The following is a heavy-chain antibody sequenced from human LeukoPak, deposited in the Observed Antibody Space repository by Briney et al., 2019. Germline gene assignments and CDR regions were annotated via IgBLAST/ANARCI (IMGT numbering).Heavy chain of an antibody. J-gene: IGHJ4*02. D-gene: IGHD5-18*01. V-gene: IGHV3-7*04. CDR1: GFTFSDYW. CDR2: IEGDGTQK. CDR3: ARDWVDTSEKVFDY. Sequence: GGSLRLSCAASGFTFSDYWMSWVRQAPGKRLEWVANIEGDGTQKYYVDSVKGRFTISRENAKNSVYLQMNSLRAEDTAVYYCARDWVDTSEKVFDYRGQGTLVTVSS.